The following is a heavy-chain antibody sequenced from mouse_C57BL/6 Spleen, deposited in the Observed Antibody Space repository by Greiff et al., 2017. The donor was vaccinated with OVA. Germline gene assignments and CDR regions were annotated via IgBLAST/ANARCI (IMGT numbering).Heavy chain of an antibody. J-gene: IGHJ3*01. Sequence: QVQLKESGAELVRPGASVKLSCKASGYTFTDYYINWVKQRPGQGLEWIARIYPGSGNTYYNEKFKGKATLTAEKSSSTAYMQLSSLTSEDSAVYFCARTNWDERAWFAYWGQGTLVTVSA. CDR1: GYTFTDYY. CDR3: ARTNWDERAWFAY. CDR2: IYPGSGNT. V-gene: IGHV1-76*01. D-gene: IGHD4-1*01.